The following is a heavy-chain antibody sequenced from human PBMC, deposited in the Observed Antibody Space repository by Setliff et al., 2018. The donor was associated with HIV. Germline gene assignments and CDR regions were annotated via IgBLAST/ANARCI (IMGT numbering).Heavy chain of an antibody. D-gene: IGHD2-15*01. CDR1: GFTFSNYA. V-gene: IGHV3-48*01. CDR2: ISPSSTII. CDR3: ARDFCGSSCSSGYGYFDH. J-gene: IGHJ4*02. Sequence: PGGSLRLSCAASGFTFSNYAMTWVRQAPGKGLEWVSYISPSSTIIYYPDSVKGRFTTSRDNARNSLYLEMNSLRADDTAVYYCARDFCGSSCSSGYGYFDHWGQGTLVTVSS.